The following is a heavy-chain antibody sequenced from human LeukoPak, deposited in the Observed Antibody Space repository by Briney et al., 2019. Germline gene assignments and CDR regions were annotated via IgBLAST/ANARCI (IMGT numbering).Heavy chain of an antibody. CDR2: IYTSGST. Sequence: PSETLSLTCTVSGGSISSGSYYWSWIRQPAGKGLEWIGRIYTSGSTNYNPSLKSRVTISVDTSKNQFSLKLSSVTAADTAVYYCTSTFTELQYGDYYYYMDVWGKGTTVTISS. CDR1: GGSISSGSYY. D-gene: IGHD1-26*01. CDR3: TSTFTELQYGDYYYYMDV. J-gene: IGHJ6*03. V-gene: IGHV4-61*02.